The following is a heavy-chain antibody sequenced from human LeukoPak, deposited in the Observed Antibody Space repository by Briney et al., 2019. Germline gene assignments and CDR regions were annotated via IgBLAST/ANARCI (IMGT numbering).Heavy chain of an antibody. CDR3: ARDRWLDY. CDR2: IKQDGSEK. Sequence: PGGSLRLSCAASGFTFDDYGMSWVRQAPGKGLEWVANIKQDGSEKYYVDSVKGRFTISRDNARNSLYLQMNSLRVEDTAVYYCARDRWLDYWGQGTLVTASS. CDR1: GFTFDDYG. J-gene: IGHJ4*02. V-gene: IGHV3-7*01. D-gene: IGHD6-19*01.